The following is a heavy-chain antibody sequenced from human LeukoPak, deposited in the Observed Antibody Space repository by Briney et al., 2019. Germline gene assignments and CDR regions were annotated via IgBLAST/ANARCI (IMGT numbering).Heavy chain of an antibody. J-gene: IGHJ4*02. V-gene: IGHV1-69*13. CDR1: GGTFSSYA. CDR3: ARDHSSGLYYFDY. CDR2: IIPIFGTA. Sequence: ASVKVSCKASGGTFSSYAISWVRQAPGQGLEWMGGIIPIFGTANYAQKFQGRATITADESTSTAYMELSSLRSEDTAVCYCARDHSSGLYYFDYWGQGTLVTVSS. D-gene: IGHD6-19*01.